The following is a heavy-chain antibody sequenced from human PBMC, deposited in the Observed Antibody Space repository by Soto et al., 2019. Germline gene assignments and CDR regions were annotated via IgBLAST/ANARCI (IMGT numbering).Heavy chain of an antibody. CDR2: IKQDGSEK. CDR3: ASEAGGNYLAY. J-gene: IGHJ4*01. V-gene: IGHV3-7*01. D-gene: IGHD3-16*01. Sequence: PWGSLRLSCAASGFTFSSCWMSWVRQAPGKGLEWVANIKQDGSEKYYVDSVKGRFTISRDNAKNSLYLQMNSLRAEDTAVYYCASEAGGNYLAYRARGTLVPASS. CDR1: GFTFSSCW.